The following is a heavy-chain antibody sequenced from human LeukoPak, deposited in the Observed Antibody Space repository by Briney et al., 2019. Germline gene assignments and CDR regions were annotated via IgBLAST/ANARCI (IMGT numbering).Heavy chain of an antibody. CDR2: ISGSGGTT. CDR3: AKKAGSRTDQYPLDY. V-gene: IGHV3-23*01. J-gene: IGHJ4*02. Sequence: PGGSLRLSCAASGITFSSYAMSWVRQAPGKGLEWVSAISGSGGTTYCADSVKGRFTISRDNSKNTLYLQMSSLRAEDTAVYYCAKKAGSRTDQYPLDYWGQGTLVTVSS. CDR1: GITFSSYA. D-gene: IGHD2-15*01.